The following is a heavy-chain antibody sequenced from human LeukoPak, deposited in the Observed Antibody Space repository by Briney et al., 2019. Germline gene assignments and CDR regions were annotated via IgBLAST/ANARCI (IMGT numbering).Heavy chain of an antibody. CDR2: ISYSGII. CDR1: GGSISSYY. Sequence: SETLSLTCTVSGGSISSYYWSWIRPPPGKGLEWIGYISYSGIINYTPSLKSRVTISVDTSKHQFSLKLSSVTAADTAVYYCARDPAISRFDYWGQRTLVTVSS. J-gene: IGHJ4*02. CDR3: ARDPAISRFDY. D-gene: IGHD2-2*01. V-gene: IGHV4-59*01.